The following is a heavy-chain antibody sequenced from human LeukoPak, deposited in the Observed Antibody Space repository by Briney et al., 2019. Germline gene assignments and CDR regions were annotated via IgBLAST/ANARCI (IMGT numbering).Heavy chain of an antibody. D-gene: IGHD3-10*01. Sequence: SETLSLTCAVYGGSFSGYYWSWIRQPPGKGLEWIGEINHSGSTNYNPSLKSRVTISVDTSKNQFSLKLSSVTAADTAVYYCARGSMVRGVRRRRVGLFDPWGQGTLVTVSS. V-gene: IGHV4-34*01. CDR2: INHSGST. J-gene: IGHJ5*02. CDR1: GGSFSGYY. CDR3: ARGSMVRGVRRRRVGLFDP.